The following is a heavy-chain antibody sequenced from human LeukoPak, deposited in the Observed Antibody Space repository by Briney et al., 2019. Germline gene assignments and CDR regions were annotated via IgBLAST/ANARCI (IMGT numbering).Heavy chain of an antibody. CDR3: ARVQVLRYFDWLSPGDY. D-gene: IGHD3-9*01. CDR1: GYTFTSYG. Sequence: ASVKVSCKASGYTFTSYGISWVRQAPGQGLEWMGWISAYNGNTNYAQKLQGRVTMTTDTSTSTAYMELRSLRSDDTAVYYCARVQVLRYFDWLSPGDYWGQGTLVTVSS. V-gene: IGHV1-18*01. J-gene: IGHJ4*02. CDR2: ISAYNGNT.